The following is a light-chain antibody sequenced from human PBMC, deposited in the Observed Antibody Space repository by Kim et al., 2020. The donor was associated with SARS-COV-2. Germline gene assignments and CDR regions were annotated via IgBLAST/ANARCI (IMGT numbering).Light chain of an antibody. V-gene: IGLV2-18*02. CDR3: NAYTGSRTYV. Sequence: QSARTQPPSVSGSPGQSVTISCTGTNSDFGRFDRVSWFQQAPGAAPKLIIYEVSTRPSGVSDRFSGSKSGNTASLTISGLQTKDEGDYYCNAYTGSRTYVFGTGTKVTVL. CDR1: NSDFGRFDR. CDR2: EVS. J-gene: IGLJ1*01.